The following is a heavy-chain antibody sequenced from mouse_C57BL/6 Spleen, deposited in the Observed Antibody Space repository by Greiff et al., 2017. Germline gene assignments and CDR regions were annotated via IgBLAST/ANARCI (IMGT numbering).Heavy chain of an antibody. J-gene: IGHJ4*01. CDR3: ATYGSSYEEDYAMDY. CDR2: INPSTGGT. CDR1: GYSFTGYY. V-gene: IGHV1-42*01. D-gene: IGHD1-1*01. Sequence: EVKLQQSGPELVKPGASVKISCKASGYSFTGYYMNWVKQSPEKSLEWIGEINPSTGGTTYNQKFKAKATLTVDKSSSTAYMQLKSLTSEDSAVYYCATYGSSYEEDYAMDYWGQGTSVTVSS.